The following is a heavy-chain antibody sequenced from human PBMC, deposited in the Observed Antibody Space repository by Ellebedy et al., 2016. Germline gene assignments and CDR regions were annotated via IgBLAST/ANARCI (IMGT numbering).Heavy chain of an antibody. V-gene: IGHV4-59*08. CDR3: AGNVLLWFGELGGFDP. Sequence: SETLSLTCTVSGGSISSYYWSWIRQPPGKGLEWIGYIYYSGSTNYNPSLKSRVTISVDTSKNQFSLKLSSVTAADTAVYYCAGNVLLWFGELGGFDPWGQGTLVTVSS. J-gene: IGHJ5*02. D-gene: IGHD3-10*01. CDR2: IYYSGST. CDR1: GGSISSYY.